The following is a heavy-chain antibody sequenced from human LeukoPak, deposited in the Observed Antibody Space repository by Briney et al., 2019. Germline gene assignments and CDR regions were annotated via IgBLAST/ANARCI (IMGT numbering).Heavy chain of an antibody. CDR3: ARLGSPRGADY. D-gene: IGHD1-26*01. J-gene: IGHJ4*02. CDR1: GGTFSSYA. CDR2: IIPIFGTA. V-gene: IGHV1-69*05. Sequence: GSPVKVSCKAPGGTFSSYAISWVRQAPGQGLEWMGGIIPIFGTANYAQKFQGRVTITTDESTSTAYMELSSLRSEDTAVYYCARLGSPRGADYWGQGTLVTVSS.